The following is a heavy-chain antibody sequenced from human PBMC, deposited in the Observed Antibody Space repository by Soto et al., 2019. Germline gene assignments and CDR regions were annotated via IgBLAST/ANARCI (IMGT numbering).Heavy chain of an antibody. CDR3: ARESEDLTSNFDY. V-gene: IGHV3-21*06. Sequence: GGSLRLSCAASGFTFTRYSINFFRHAPWKWLEWVSSISSTTNYIYYGDSMKGRFTISRDNAKNSLYLEMNSLRAEDTAVYYCARESEDLTSNFDYWGQGTLVTVSS. J-gene: IGHJ4*02. CDR2: ISSTTNYI. CDR1: GFTFTRYS.